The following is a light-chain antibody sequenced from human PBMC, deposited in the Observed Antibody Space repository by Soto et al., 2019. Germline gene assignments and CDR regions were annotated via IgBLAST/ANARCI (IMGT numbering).Light chain of an antibody. CDR3: SSYAGTTTWV. Sequence: QSALTQPASVSGSPGQSITISCTGTSGDIGSYTYVSWYQQYPGKAPKLLISEVTNRPSGVSNRFSGSKSGNTASLTISGLQAEDEAHYYCSSYAGTTTWVFGGGTKLTVL. CDR2: EVT. J-gene: IGLJ3*02. CDR1: SGDIGSYTY. V-gene: IGLV2-14*01.